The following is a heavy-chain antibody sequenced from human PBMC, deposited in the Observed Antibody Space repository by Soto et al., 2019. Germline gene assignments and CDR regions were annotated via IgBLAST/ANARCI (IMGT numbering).Heavy chain of an antibody. CDR1: GGSISSGGYY. J-gene: IGHJ6*02. D-gene: IGHD3-22*01. CDR3: ARVGDSSGYYSPYYYYGMDV. V-gene: IGHV4-31*03. CDR2: IYYSGST. Sequence: SETLSLTCTVSGGSISSGGYYWSWIRQHPGKGLEWIGYIYYSGSTYYNPSLKSRVTISVDTSKNQFSPKLSSVTAADTAVYYCARVGDSSGYYSPYYYYGMDVWGQGTTVTVSS.